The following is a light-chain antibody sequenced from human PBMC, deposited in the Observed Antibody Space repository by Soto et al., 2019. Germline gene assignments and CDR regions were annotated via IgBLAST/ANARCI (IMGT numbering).Light chain of an antibody. V-gene: IGKV1-6*01. CDR1: RDVGSD. CDR3: LQDYGDSWT. CDR2: AAS. Sequence: QMTQSPSSLSASVGEKIIITCRASRDVGSDVSWYQQKPGQAPKLLIYAASNLYTGVPSRFSGSRSGKEFTLTISSLQPEDFSYYYCLQDYGDSWTFDQGTKVEIE. J-gene: IGKJ1*01.